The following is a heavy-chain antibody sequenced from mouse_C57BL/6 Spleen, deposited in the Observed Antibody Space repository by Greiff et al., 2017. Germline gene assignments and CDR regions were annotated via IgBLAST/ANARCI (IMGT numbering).Heavy chain of an antibody. CDR2: FYPGSGSI. D-gene: IGHD1-1*01. CDR3: ARHETPLYYYGSSPYFDY. Sequence: QVQLQQSGAELVKPGASVKLSCKASGYTFTEYTIHWVKQRSGQGLEWIGWFYPGSGSIKYNEKFKDKATLTADKTSSTVYMELSRLTSGDSAVYFCARHETPLYYYGSSPYFDYWGQGTTLTVSS. J-gene: IGHJ2*01. V-gene: IGHV1-62-2*01. CDR1: GYTFTEYT.